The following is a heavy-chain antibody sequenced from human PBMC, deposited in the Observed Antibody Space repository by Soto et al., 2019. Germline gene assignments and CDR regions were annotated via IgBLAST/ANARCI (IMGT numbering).Heavy chain of an antibody. CDR3: SRCAALRYFDWLFGYYGMDV. D-gene: IGHD3-9*01. V-gene: IGHV3-11*01. J-gene: IGHJ6*02. Sequence: GGSLRLSCAASGFTFSDYYMSWIRQAPGKGLEWVSYISSSGSTIYYADSVKGRFTISRDNAKNSLYLQMNSLRAEDSAVYYCSRCAALRYFDWLFGYYGMDVWGQGTTVTVSS. CDR1: GFTFSDYY. CDR2: ISSSGSTI.